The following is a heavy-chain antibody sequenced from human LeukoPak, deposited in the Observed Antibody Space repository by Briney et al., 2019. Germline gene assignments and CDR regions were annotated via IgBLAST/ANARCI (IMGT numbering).Heavy chain of an antibody. J-gene: IGHJ4*02. CDR2: ISGSGGRDST. Sequence: PGGSLRLSCAASGFTFSRIAMSWVRQAPGKGLEWVSGISGSGGRDSTYYVDSVKGRFTISREKSKTTVYLEMNSLRAEDTAVYYCAKGYSEYTSSWFDYWGQGTLVTVSS. V-gene: IGHV3-23*02. CDR3: AKGYSEYTSSWFDY. CDR1: GFTFSRIA. D-gene: IGHD6-13*01.